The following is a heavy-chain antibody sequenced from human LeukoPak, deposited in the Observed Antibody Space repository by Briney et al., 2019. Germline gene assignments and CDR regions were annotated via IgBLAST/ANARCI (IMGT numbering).Heavy chain of an antibody. J-gene: IGHJ5*02. CDR1: GGSIISSSHF. CDR2: MYYAGTT. D-gene: IGHD7-27*01. Sequence: SETLSLTCTVSGGSIISSSHFWGWIRQPPGKGLEWIGTMYYAGTTYNPSLKSRVTISVDTSKEQTSLNLRSVTAADTAVYYCARQLANWGPDLWGQGIHVIVSS. V-gene: IGHV4-39*01. CDR3: ARQLANWGPDL.